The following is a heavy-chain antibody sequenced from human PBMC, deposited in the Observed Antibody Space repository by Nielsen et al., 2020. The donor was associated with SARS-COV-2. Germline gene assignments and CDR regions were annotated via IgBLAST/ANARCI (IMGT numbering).Heavy chain of an antibody. CDR2: INPSGGST. V-gene: IGHV1-46*01. CDR3: ARDSLHTTGSFDL. Sequence: ALVKVSCKASGYTFTSYYMHWVRQAPGQGLEWMGIINPSGGSTSYAQKFQGRVTMTRDTSTSTVYMELSSLRSEDTAVYYCARDSLHTTGSFDLWGRGTLVTVSS. CDR1: GYTFTSYY. D-gene: IGHD4-17*01. J-gene: IGHJ2*01.